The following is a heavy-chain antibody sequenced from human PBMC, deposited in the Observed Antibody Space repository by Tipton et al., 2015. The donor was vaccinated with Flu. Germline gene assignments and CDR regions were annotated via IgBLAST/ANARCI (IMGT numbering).Heavy chain of an antibody. V-gene: IGHV4-59*12. J-gene: IGHJ4*02. D-gene: IGHD2-21*01. CDR3: AREERVVVIAIHYFDY. Sequence: GLVKPSETLSLTCTVSGGSISSYYWSWIRQPPGKGLEWIGSIYYSGSTYYNPSLKSRVTISVDTSKNQFSLKLSSVTAADTAVYYCAREERVVVIAIHYFDYWGQGTLVTVSS. CDR1: GGSISSYY. CDR2: IYYSGST.